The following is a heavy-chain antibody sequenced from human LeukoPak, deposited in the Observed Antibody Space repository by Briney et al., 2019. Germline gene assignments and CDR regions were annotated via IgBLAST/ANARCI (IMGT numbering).Heavy chain of an antibody. V-gene: IGHV4-39*01. CDR1: GGSISTSTYS. CDR2: IYKDGRT. J-gene: IGHJ4*02. D-gene: IGHD3-10*01. Sequence: SETLSLTCKVSGGSISTSTYSWGWISQAPGKGLEWIGSIYKDGRTYYSSSLKSRVSISVDTSKNQFFLTLNFVTTTDTAVYFCARLLSHYYHGSGSDYWGQGTLVTVSS. CDR3: ARLLSHYYHGSGSDY.